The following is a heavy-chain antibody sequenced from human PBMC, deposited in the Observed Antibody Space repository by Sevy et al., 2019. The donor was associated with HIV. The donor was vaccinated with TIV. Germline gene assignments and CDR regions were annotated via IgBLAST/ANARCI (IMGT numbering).Heavy chain of an antibody. CDR1: GGSSSSSSYY. V-gene: IGHV4-39*01. J-gene: IGHJ3*02. D-gene: IGHD6-13*01. Sequence: SETLSLTCTVSGGSSSSSSYYWGWIRQPPGKGLEWIGSIYYSGSTYHNPSLKSRVTISGDTSKKQLSLKLSSVTAADTAVYYCARHTGWAAARGGAFDIWGQGTMVTVSS. CDR3: ARHTGWAAARGGAFDI. CDR2: IYYSGST.